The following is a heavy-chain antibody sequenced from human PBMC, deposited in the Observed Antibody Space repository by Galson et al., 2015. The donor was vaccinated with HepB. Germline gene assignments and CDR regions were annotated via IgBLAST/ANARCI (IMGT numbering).Heavy chain of an antibody. J-gene: IGHJ4*02. D-gene: IGHD2-2*01. CDR3: AKDHFRYCSSTSCSYYFDY. V-gene: IGHV3-30*18. CDR2: ISYDGSNK. Sequence: SLRLSCAASGFTFSSYGMHWVRQAPGKGLEWVAVISYDGSNKYYADSVKGRFTISRDNSKNTLYLQMNSLRAEDTAVYYCAKDHFRYCSSTSCSYYFDYWGQGTLVTVSS. CDR1: GFTFSSYG.